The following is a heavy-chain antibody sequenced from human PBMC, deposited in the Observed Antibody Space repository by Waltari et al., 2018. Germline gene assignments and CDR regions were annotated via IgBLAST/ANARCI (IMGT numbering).Heavy chain of an antibody. CDR2: LSWNSGSI. CDR3: AKDNGYSLDY. D-gene: IGHD5-12*01. J-gene: IGHJ4*02. CDR1: GFSFDDYA. Sequence: EVQLVESGGALVQPGRSLRLSCAASGFSFDDYAMHWVRQVPGKGLEWVSGLSWNSGSIAYADSVKGRFTISRDNARNSLFLQMNSLRREDTAIYYCAKDNGYSLDYWGQGTLVTVSS. V-gene: IGHV3-9*01.